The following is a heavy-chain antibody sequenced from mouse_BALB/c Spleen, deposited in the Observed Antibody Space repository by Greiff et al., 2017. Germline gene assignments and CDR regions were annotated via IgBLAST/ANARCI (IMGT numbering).Heavy chain of an antibody. V-gene: IGHV5-17*02. CDR3: ARYGYAFYAMDY. D-gene: IGHD2-2*01. CDR1: GFTFSSFG. CDR2: ISSGSSTI. J-gene: IGHJ4*01. Sequence: EVKLVESGGGLVQPGGSRKLSCAASGFTFSSFGMHWVRQAPEKGLEWVAYISSGSSTIYYADTVKGRFTISRDNPKNTLFLQMTSLRSEDTAMYYCARYGYAFYAMDYWGQGTSVTVSS.